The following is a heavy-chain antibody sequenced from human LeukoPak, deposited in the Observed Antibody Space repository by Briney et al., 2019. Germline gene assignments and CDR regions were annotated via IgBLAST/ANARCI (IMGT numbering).Heavy chain of an antibody. CDR3: AKDMVSSSSGYYYYYMDV. Sequence: GGSLRLSCAASGFTFDDYAMHWVRRAPGKGLEWVSLISWDGGSTYYADSVKGRFTISRDNSKNSLYLQMNSLRAEDTALYYCAKDMVSSSSGYYYYYMDVWGKGTTVTVSS. V-gene: IGHV3-43D*04. D-gene: IGHD6-6*01. CDR1: GFTFDDYA. J-gene: IGHJ6*03. CDR2: ISWDGGST.